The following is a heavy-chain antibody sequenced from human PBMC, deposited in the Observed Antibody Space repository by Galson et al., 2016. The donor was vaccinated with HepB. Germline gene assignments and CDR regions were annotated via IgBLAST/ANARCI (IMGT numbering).Heavy chain of an antibody. D-gene: IGHD6-6*01. Sequence: SVKVSCKASGGTFNSYTIDWVRQAPGQGLEWMGRIIPILSTPDYAQQFQGRVTITADRSTSSVFLEVTGLRSEDTAMYYCASLNRGSSALSFYYYGLDVWGKGTTVTVSS. CDR2: IIPILSTP. CDR1: GGTFNSYT. J-gene: IGHJ6*04. CDR3: ASLNRGSSALSFYYYGLDV. V-gene: IGHV1-69*08.